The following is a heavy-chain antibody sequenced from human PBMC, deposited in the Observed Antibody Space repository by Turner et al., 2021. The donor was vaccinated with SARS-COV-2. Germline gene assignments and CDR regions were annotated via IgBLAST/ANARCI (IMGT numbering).Heavy chain of an antibody. CDR1: GRPISSSSYY. Sequence: QLQLQESGPGLAKPSETLSLTCTVSGRPISSSSYYWGWIRQLRGKGLEGIECIYCSGSAYYNPSLKDRVTIFVDTSKNHFSLKLCSVTAAETAVYYGACHWEVTAAAYLSLFDPWGQGTLVTVSS. CDR3: ACHWEVTAAAYLSLFDP. J-gene: IGHJ5*02. D-gene: IGHD6-13*01. V-gene: IGHV4-39*01. CDR2: IYCSGSA.